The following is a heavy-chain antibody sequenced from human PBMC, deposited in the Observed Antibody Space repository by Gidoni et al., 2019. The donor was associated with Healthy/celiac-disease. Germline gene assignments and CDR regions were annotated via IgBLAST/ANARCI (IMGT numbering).Heavy chain of an antibody. CDR2: IYTSGST. V-gene: IGHV4-4*07. CDR1: GGSISSYY. D-gene: IGHD6-13*01. J-gene: IGHJ3*02. Sequence: QVQLQESGPGLVKPSETLSLTCTVSGGSISSYYWSWIRQPAGKGLEWIGRIYTSGSTNYNPSLKSRVTMSVDTSKNQFSLKLSSVTAADTAVYYCARGNLYSSSWYTAFDIWGQGTMVTVSS. CDR3: ARGNLYSSSWYTAFDI.